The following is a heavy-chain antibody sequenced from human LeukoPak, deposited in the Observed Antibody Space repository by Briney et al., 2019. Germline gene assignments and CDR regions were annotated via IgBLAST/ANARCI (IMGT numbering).Heavy chain of an antibody. CDR1: GGTFSSYA. CDR2: IIPILGIA. D-gene: IGHD2-2*01. Sequence: ASVNVSCKASGGTFSSYAISWVRQAPGQGLEWMGRIIPILGIANYAQKFQGRVTITADKSTSTAYMELSSLRSEDTAVYYCARTRVVPAAMFTSGAFDIWGQGTMVTVSS. J-gene: IGHJ3*02. CDR3: ARTRVVPAAMFTSGAFDI. V-gene: IGHV1-69*10.